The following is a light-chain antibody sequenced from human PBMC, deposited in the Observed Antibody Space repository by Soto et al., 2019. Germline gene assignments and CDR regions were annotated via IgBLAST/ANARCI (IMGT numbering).Light chain of an antibody. J-gene: IGLJ1*01. CDR1: RSDVGGYNY. CDR3: SSYASSSPYV. V-gene: IGLV2-14*01. Sequence: QSALTQPASVSGSPGQSITISCTGTRSDVGGYNYVSWYQQYPGKAPKLMFYDVSNRPSGVSNRFSGSKSGNTASLNISGLQAEDEADYSCSSYASSSPYVFGTGTKVTV. CDR2: DVS.